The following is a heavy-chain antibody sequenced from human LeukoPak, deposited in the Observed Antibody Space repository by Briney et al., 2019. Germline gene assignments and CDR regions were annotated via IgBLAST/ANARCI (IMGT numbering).Heavy chain of an antibody. CDR3: ARDPNLRTGAFDI. CDR2: MNPNSGNT. Sequence: ASVKVSCKASGYTFTSYDINWVRQATGQGLEWMGWMNPNSGNTGYAQKFQGRVTITRNTSISTAYMELSSLRSEDTAVYYCARDPNLRTGAFDIWGQGTMVTVSS. V-gene: IGHV1-8*03. D-gene: IGHD4-17*01. CDR1: GYTFTSYD. J-gene: IGHJ3*02.